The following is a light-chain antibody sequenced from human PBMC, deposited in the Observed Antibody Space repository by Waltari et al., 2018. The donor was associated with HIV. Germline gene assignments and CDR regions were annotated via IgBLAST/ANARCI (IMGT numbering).Light chain of an antibody. V-gene: IGLV1-51*02. CDR2: ENN. J-gene: IGLJ1*01. CDR1: SSNIGNNY. Sequence: QSVLTQPPSVSAAPGQKVTISCSGSSSNIGNNYVSWYQQPPGTAPKLLIYENNKRPSGIPDRFSGSKSGTSATLGITGLQTGDEADYYCGTWDSSLSADVFGTGTKVTVL. CDR3: GTWDSSLSADV.